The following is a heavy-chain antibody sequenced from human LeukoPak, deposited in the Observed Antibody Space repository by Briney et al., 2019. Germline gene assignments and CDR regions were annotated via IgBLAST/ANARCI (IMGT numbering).Heavy chain of an antibody. V-gene: IGHV1-18*01. D-gene: IGHD3-10*01. J-gene: IGHJ4*02. CDR1: GYTFTGYG. Sequence: ASVKVPCKASGYTFTGYGISWVRQAPGQGLEWMGWISAYNGNTNYAQKLQGRVTMTTDTSTSTAYMELRSLRSDDTAVYYCARDRYYYGSGSFLPFDYWGQGTLVTVSS. CDR3: ARDRYYYGSGSFLPFDY. CDR2: ISAYNGNT.